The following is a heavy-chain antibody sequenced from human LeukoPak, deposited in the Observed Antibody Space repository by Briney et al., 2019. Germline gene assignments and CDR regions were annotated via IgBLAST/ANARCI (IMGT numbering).Heavy chain of an antibody. J-gene: IGHJ5*02. Sequence: ASVKVSCKASGYTFTGYYMHWVRQAPGQGLEWMGWINPNSGGTNYAQKFQGRVTMTRDTSISTAYMELSRLRSDDTAVYYCARVESFPGLRSSGSGAYNWFDPWGQGTLVTVSS. D-gene: IGHD4-17*01. CDR1: GYTFTGYY. V-gene: IGHV1-2*02. CDR2: INPNSGGT. CDR3: ARVESFPGLRSSGSGAYNWFDP.